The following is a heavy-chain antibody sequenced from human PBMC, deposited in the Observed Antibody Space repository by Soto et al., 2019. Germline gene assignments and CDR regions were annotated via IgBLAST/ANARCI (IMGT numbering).Heavy chain of an antibody. CDR1: GGSISSSSYY. D-gene: IGHD3-3*01. V-gene: IGHV4-39*01. CDR2: IYYSGST. J-gene: IGHJ5*02. CDR3: ARYMSPQAYYDFWSGYRSPPNWFDP. Sequence: SETLSLTCTVSGGSISSSSYYWGWIRQPPGKGLEWIGSIYYSGSTYYNPSLKSRVTISVDTSKNQFSLKLSSVTAAATAVYYCARYMSPQAYYDFWSGYRSPPNWFDPWGQGTLVTVSS.